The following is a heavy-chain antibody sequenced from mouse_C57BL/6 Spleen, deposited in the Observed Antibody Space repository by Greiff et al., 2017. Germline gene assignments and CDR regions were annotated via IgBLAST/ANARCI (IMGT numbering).Heavy chain of an antibody. CDR3: TRGDGFDS. CDR1: GYTFTDYE. D-gene: IGHD2-3*01. CDR2: IDPETGGT. Sequence: QVQLQQSGAELVRPGASVTLSCKASGYTFTDYEMHWVKQTPVHGLEWIGAIDPETGGTAYNQKCKGKAILTADKSSSTAYMELRSLTSEDSAVYYCTRGDGFDSWGQGATLTVSS. J-gene: IGHJ2*01. V-gene: IGHV1-15*01.